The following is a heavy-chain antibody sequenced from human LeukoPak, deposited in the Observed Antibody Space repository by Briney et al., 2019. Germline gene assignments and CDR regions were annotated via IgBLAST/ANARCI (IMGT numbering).Heavy chain of an antibody. D-gene: IGHD4-17*01. Sequence: GGSLRLSCAASGFTFSSYSMNWVRQAPGKGLEWVSIIETGGKTFYRDSVKGRFTISRDDSKNTLYLQMSSLRAEDTAVYYCVRDPPHGDSRRGDQGTLVTVSS. CDR3: VRDPPHGDSRR. CDR2: IETGGKT. CDR1: GFTFSSYS. V-gene: IGHV3-66*01. J-gene: IGHJ4*02.